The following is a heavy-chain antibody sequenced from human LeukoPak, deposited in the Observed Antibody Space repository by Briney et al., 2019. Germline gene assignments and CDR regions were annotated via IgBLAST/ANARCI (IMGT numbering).Heavy chain of an antibody. CDR1: GFTFSSYS. CDR3: ARGGPATVVTLNFDY. CDR2: ISSSSSYI. D-gene: IGHD4-23*01. V-gene: IGHV3-21*01. Sequence: GGSLRLSCAASGFTFSSYSMNWVREAPGKGLEWVSSISSSSSYIYYADSVKGRFTISRDNAKNSLYLQMNSLRAEDTAVYYCARGGPATVVTLNFDYWGQGTLVTVSS. J-gene: IGHJ4*02.